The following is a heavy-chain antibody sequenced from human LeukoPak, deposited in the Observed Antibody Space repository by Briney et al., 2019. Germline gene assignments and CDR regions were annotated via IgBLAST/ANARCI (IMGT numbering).Heavy chain of an antibody. V-gene: IGHV6-1*01. J-gene: IGHJ3*01. CDR2: TYYRSKWYN. CDR1: GDRVSSNSAA. D-gene: IGHD6-13*01. CDR3: ARGGLAAAGTDAFDF. Sequence: SQTLSLTCAISGDRVSSNSAAWSWIGQSPSRGLEWLGRTYYRSKWYNDYAVSVRSRITINPDTSKNQLSLQLNSMTPEDTAVYYCARGGLAAAGTDAFDFWGQGTMVTVSS.